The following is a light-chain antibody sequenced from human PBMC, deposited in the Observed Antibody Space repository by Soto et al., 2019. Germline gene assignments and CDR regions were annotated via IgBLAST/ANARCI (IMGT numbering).Light chain of an antibody. CDR2: DVN. J-gene: IGLJ3*02. V-gene: IGLV2-14*03. CDR1: SSDIGAYNF. Sequence: QSVLTQPASVSGSPGQSITISCTGTSSDIGAYNFVSWYQQPPGKAPKLMLYDVNIRPSGVSHRFSGSKSGNTASLTISGLQAEDEAYYYCTSWTTSTTMMFGGGTKLTVL. CDR3: TSWTTSTTMM.